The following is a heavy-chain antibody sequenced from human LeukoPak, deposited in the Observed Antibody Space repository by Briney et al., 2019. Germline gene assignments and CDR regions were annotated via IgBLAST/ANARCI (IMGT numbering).Heavy chain of an antibody. CDR3: ARGWLQGSLDY. Sequence: PSETLSLTCTVSGGSISSYYWSWIRQPPGKGLEWIGRIYTSGSTNYNPSLKSRVTISVDTSKNQFSLKLSSVTAADTAVYYCARGWLQGSLDYWGQGTLVTVSS. D-gene: IGHD5-24*01. CDR1: GGSISSYY. CDR2: IYTSGST. J-gene: IGHJ4*02. V-gene: IGHV4-4*08.